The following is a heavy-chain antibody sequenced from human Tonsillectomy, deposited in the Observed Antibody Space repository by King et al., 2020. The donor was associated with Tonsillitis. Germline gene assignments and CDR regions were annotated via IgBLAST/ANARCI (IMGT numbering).Heavy chain of an antibody. D-gene: IGHD3-3*01. CDR2: MSGAGART. CDR1: GFTFSTYA. V-gene: IGHV3-23*04. Sequence: VQLVESGGGLVQPGGSLRLSCAASGFTFSTYAMTCGRQAPGKGLEWVSVMSGAGARTYHADAVKGRFTIPIDNSKNTLYLQMNSLRAEDTAVYYCAKCPYDFWSGGLYYAMDVWGQGTTVTVSS. CDR3: AKCPYDFWSGGLYYAMDV. J-gene: IGHJ6*02.